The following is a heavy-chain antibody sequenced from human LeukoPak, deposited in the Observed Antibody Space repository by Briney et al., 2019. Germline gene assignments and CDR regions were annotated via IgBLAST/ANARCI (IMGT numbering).Heavy chain of an antibody. D-gene: IGHD1-14*01. CDR2: ISGSGGST. J-gene: IGHJ4*02. V-gene: IGHV3-23*01. CDR3: ARESADPEHPGY. CDR1: GFTFSSYA. Sequence: GGSLRLSCAASGFTFSSYAMSWVRQAPGKGLEWVSAISGSGGSTYYADSVKGRFTISRDNAKNSLYLQMNSLRAEDTAVYYCARESADPEHPGYWGQGTLVTVSS.